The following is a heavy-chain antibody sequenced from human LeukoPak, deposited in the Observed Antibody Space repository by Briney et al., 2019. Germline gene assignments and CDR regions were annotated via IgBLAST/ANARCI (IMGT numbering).Heavy chain of an antibody. CDR3: ARDLRGYCTNGVCKENWFDP. V-gene: IGHV1-69*05. CDR1: GGTFISYA. Sequence: SVKVSCKASGGTFISYAISWVRQAPGQGLEWMGGIIPIFGTANYAQKFQGRVTITTDESTSTAYMELSSLRSEDTAVYYCARDLRGYCTNGVCKENWFDPWGQGTLVTVSS. J-gene: IGHJ5*02. D-gene: IGHD2-8*01. CDR2: IIPIFGTA.